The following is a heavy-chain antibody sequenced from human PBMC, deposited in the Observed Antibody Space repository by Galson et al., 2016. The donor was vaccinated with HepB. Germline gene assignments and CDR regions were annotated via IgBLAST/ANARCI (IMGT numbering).Heavy chain of an antibody. CDR1: GYAFIGHY. D-gene: IGHD3-3*02. J-gene: IGHJ4*02. Sequence: SVKVSCKASGYAFIGHYIHWVRQAPGQGLEWMGWTNPKSGDTNYAQKFQGRVTMTTDTSINTAYMEVNTLMSDDTAVYYCARDSAAIYGFYSDSWGQGSLVIVSS. CDR2: TNPKSGDT. CDR3: ARDSAAIYGFYSDS. V-gene: IGHV1-2*02.